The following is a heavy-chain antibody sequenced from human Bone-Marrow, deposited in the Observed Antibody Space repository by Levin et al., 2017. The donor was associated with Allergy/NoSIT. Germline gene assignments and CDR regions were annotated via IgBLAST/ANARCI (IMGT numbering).Heavy chain of an antibody. Sequence: GESLKISCLASGFTFDMYAMSWVRQAPGRGLEWVSGIFASGGHTYYADFAKGRFTISRDNSKNTLYPQMNNLRAEDTAIYYCADFVDYGDKWGQGTLVTVSS. D-gene: IGHD3-3*01. CDR2: IFASGGHT. J-gene: IGHJ4*02. CDR3: ADFVDYGDK. CDR1: GFTFDMYA. V-gene: IGHV3-23*01.